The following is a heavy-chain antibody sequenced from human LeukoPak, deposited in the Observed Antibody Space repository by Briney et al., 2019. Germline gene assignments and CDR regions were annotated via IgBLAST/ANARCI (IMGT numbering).Heavy chain of an antibody. D-gene: IGHD1-7*01. V-gene: IGHV3-11*01. CDR3: ATAPPYNWNYFHYYYGMDV. CDR2: ISSSGSTI. Sequence: GGSLRLSCAASGFTFSDYYMSWIRQAPGKGLEWVSYISSSGSTIYYADSVKGRFTISRDNAKNSLYLQMNSLRAEDTAVYYCATAPPYNWNYFHYYYGMDVWGQGTTVTVSS. CDR1: GFTFSDYY. J-gene: IGHJ6*02.